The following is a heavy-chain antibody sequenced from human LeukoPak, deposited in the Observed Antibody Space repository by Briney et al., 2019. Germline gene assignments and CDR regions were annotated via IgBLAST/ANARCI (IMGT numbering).Heavy chain of an antibody. J-gene: IGHJ3*02. Sequence: GGSLRLSCAASGFTFSSYAMSWVRQAPGKGLEWVSAISGSGGSTYYADSVKGRFTISRDNSKNTLYLQMNSLRAEDTAVYYCAKVCKAIGGNGWGSSAFDIWGQGTMVTVSS. V-gene: IGHV3-23*01. CDR1: GFTFSSYA. D-gene: IGHD4-23*01. CDR2: ISGSGGST. CDR3: AKVCKAIGGNGWGSSAFDI.